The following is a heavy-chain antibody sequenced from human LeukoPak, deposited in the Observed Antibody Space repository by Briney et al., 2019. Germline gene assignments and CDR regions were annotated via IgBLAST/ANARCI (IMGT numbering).Heavy chain of an antibody. J-gene: IGHJ5*02. CDR1: GGSISSYY. CDR2: ISYSGST. V-gene: IGHV4-59*08. Sequence: PSETLSLTCTVSGGSISSYYWSWIRQPPGKGLEWIGYISYSGSTNYNPSLKSRVTISVDTSKNQFSLKLTSVTAAYTAVYYCARHSICFDPWGQGTLVTVSS. CDR3: ARHSICFDP.